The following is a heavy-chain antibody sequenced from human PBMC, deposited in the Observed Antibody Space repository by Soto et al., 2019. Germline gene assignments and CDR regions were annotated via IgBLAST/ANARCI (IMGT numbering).Heavy chain of an antibody. D-gene: IGHD4-17*01. CDR1: GFTFSSYA. CDR2: ISYDGSNK. J-gene: IGHJ4*02. Sequence: QVQLVESGGGVVQPGRSLRLSCAASGFTFSSYAMHWVRQAPGKGLEWVAVISYDGSNKYYADSVKGRFTISRDNSKNTLYLQMNSLSAEGTSVYYCATDVDYEALWGQGTLVTVTS. V-gene: IGHV3-30-3*01. CDR3: ATDVDYEAL.